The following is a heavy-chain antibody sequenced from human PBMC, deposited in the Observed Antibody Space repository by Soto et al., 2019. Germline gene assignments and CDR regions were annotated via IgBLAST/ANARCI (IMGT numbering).Heavy chain of an antibody. J-gene: IGHJ4*02. Sequence: HHSGSTNCNPSLKSRVTISVDTSKNQFSLKLSSVTAADTVVYYCARGYYYDSSGYSLLWNYWGQGTLFTVSS. V-gene: IGHV4-34*01. CDR3: ARGYYYDSSGYSLLWNY. D-gene: IGHD3-22*01. CDR2: HHSGST.